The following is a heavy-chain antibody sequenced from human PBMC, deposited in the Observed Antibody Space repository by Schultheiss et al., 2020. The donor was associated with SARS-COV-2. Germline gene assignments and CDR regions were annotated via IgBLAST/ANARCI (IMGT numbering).Heavy chain of an antibody. CDR3: ARGRISMVRGVTGAQDY. D-gene: IGHD3-10*01. Sequence: SETLSLTCTVSGYSISSGYYWGWIRQPPGKGLEWIGSIYHSGSTYYNPSLKSRVTISVDTSKNQFSLKLSSVTAADTAVYYCARGRISMVRGVTGAQDYWGQGTLVTVSS. CDR2: IYHSGST. V-gene: IGHV4-38-2*02. CDR1: GYSISSGYY. J-gene: IGHJ4*02.